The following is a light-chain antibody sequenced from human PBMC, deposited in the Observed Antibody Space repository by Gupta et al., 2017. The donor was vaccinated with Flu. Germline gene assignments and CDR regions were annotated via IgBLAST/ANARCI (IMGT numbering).Light chain of an antibody. CDR3: QSYDSNTRDVV. Sequence: NFMLTQPHSVSESPGNTVTISCTRTSGSIATTYVQWYQQRPGSSPTTVIYEDNRRLSGVPDRFSGSIDSSSNSASLTITGLNTEDEADYYCQSYDSNTRDVVFGGGTRLTVL. CDR1: SGSIATTY. CDR2: EDN. J-gene: IGLJ2*01. V-gene: IGLV6-57*01.